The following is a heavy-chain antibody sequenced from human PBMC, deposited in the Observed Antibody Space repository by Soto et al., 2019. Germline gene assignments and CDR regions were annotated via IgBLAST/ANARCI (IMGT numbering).Heavy chain of an antibody. CDR2: IDYNGVT. Sequence: SETLSLTCTVSGGSIYRSGYYWGWIRQPPGRGLEWIGNIDYNGVTYSNPSLKSRVTISRDTSKNQFSPKLTSVTAADTALYYCGKVLVGATGHTDSDSWGPGTLVTVSS. J-gene: IGHJ4*02. V-gene: IGHV4-39*01. CDR3: GKVLVGATGHTDSDS. CDR1: GGSIYRSGYY. D-gene: IGHD2-15*01.